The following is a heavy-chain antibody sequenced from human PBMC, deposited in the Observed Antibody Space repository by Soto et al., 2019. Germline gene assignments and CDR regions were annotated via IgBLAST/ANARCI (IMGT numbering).Heavy chain of an antibody. CDR1: GGSISSGDYY. Sequence: QVQLQESGPGLVKPSQTLSLTCTVSGGSISSGDYYWSWIRQPPGKGLEWIGYIYYSGSTYYNPSLKSRVTLSVDPSKNQCSLKLSSVTDADTAVYYCARGGGFGPSYGDYVGDWGQGTLVTVSS. D-gene: IGHD4-17*01. CDR2: IYYSGST. V-gene: IGHV4-30-4*01. CDR3: ARGGGFGPSYGDYVGD. J-gene: IGHJ4*02.